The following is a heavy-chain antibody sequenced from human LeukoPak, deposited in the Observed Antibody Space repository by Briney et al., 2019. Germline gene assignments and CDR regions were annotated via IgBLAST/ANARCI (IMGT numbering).Heavy chain of an antibody. J-gene: IGHJ4*02. D-gene: IGHD5-24*01. Sequence: GGSLRLSCAASGFTFSTYGMHWVRQAPGKGLEWVAVISYDGSNKYDADSVRGRFAISRDNSKNILYLQMNSLRAEDTAVYYRARDRGYSYADYWGQGTLVTVSS. CDR2: ISYDGSNK. V-gene: IGHV3-30*03. CDR1: GFTFSTYG. CDR3: ARDRGYSYADY.